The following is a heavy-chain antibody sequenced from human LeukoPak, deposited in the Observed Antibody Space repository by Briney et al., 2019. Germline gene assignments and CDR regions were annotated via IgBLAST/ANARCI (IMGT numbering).Heavy chain of an antibody. V-gene: IGHV1-2*02. Sequence: ASVKVSCKTSGYSFTDYYMHWVRQAPGQGLEWMGWINPNSGGTSSAQKFQGGVTMTRDTSITTVYMEVSWLTSDDTAIYYCARADRLHGGPYLIGPWGQGTLVTVSS. CDR1: GYSFTDYY. CDR3: ARADRLHGGPYLIGP. J-gene: IGHJ5*02. D-gene: IGHD2-21*01. CDR2: INPNSGGT.